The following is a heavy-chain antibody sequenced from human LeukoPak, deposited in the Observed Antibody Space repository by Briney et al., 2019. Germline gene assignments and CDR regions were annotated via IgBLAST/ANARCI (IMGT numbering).Heavy chain of an antibody. Sequence: SETLSLTCTVSGYSISSGYYWGWIRQPPGKRLEWIGSIYPSGSTFYNPSLKSRVTMSADTSRNQFSLKLNSMTAADTAVYYCARDLGAVAGTAPWFDPWGQGTLVTVSS. CDR1: GYSISSGYY. CDR3: ARDLGAVAGTAPWFDP. CDR2: IYPSGST. V-gene: IGHV4-38-2*02. J-gene: IGHJ5*02. D-gene: IGHD6-19*01.